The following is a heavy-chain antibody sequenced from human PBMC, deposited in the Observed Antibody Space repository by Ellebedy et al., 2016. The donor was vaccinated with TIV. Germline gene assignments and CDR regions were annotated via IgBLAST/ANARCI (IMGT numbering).Heavy chain of an antibody. CDR2: ITSDGTQT. D-gene: IGHD2-21*01. CDR1: GFPFSSYY. J-gene: IGHJ4*02. Sequence: PGGSLRLSCVASGFPFSSYYIYWVRQVPGKGPVWVSYITSDGTQTAYADSVKGRFTVSRDNAKGTVDLQMTGLRVDDSAMYFCSTLSVAPPDYWGQGISVTVSS. CDR3: STLSVAPPDY. V-gene: IGHV3-74*01.